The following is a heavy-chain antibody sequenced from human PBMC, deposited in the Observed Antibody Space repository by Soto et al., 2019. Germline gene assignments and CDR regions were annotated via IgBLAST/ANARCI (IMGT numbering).Heavy chain of an antibody. CDR1: GGSISSYY. J-gene: IGHJ2*01. Sequence: QVQLQESGPGLVKPSETLSLTCTVSGGSISSYYWSWIRQPPGKGLEWIGYIYYSGGTNYNPSLKSRVTISVDTSKNQFSLKLSSVTAADTAVYYCARGSEQLVSYWYFDLWGRGTLVTVSS. V-gene: IGHV4-59*01. CDR3: ARGSEQLVSYWYFDL. D-gene: IGHD6-6*01. CDR2: IYYSGGT.